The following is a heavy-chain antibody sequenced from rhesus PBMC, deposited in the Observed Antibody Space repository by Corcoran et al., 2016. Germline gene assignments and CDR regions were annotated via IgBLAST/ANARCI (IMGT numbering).Heavy chain of an antibody. Sequence: EVQLVESGGGLAQPGGSLRLSCAASGFTFSSYDMSWVRQAPGKGLDWVSYISDTGKTLYYAAAVKGRFTISRDNAKNPLSLQMSSLRAEDTAVYYCTREGYYFDYWGQGVLVTVSS. J-gene: IGHJ4*01. CDR2: ISDTGKTL. CDR1: GFTFSSYD. V-gene: IGHV3-136*01. CDR3: TREGYYFDY.